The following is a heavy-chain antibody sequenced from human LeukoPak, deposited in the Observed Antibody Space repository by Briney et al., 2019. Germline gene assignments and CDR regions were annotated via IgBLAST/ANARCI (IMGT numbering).Heavy chain of an antibody. CDR1: GFTFSSYW. CDR3: ARPMNTGGSGSHYRPLDY. Sequence: GGSLRLSWAASGFTFSSYWMSWVRQAPGKGLDWVANLNQDGSEKYYVDSVKGRFTISRDNAQNSLYLQMNSLRAEDTAVYYCARPMNTGGSGSHYRPLDYWGQGTLVTVSS. CDR2: LNQDGSEK. V-gene: IGHV3-7*01. D-gene: IGHD3-10*01. J-gene: IGHJ4*02.